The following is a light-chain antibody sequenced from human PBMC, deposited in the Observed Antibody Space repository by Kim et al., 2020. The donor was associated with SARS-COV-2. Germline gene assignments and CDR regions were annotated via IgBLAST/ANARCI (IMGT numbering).Light chain of an antibody. J-gene: IGKJ4*01. Sequence: LSPGERATRSCRASQSINNFLAWYQHRPGQAPGLLIYDASSRAADIPARFSGSGSGTDFTLTISSLEPEDFAVYYCQQRSNWPPTFGGGTKVDIK. V-gene: IGKV3-11*01. CDR1: QSINNF. CDR2: DAS. CDR3: QQRSNWPPT.